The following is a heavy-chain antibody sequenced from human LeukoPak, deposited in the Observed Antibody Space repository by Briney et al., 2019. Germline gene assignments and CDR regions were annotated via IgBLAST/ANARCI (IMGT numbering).Heavy chain of an antibody. CDR3: AREWSYGDYGSMASYLGFYFDY. D-gene: IGHD4-17*01. V-gene: IGHV3-7*01. Sequence: GGSLRLSCAASGFTFSSYWMSWVRQAPGKGLEWVANIKQDGSEKYYVDSVKGRFTISRDNAKNSLYLQMNSLRAEDTAVYYCAREWSYGDYGSMASYLGFYFDYWGQGTLVTVSS. CDR2: IKQDGSEK. CDR1: GFTFSSYW. J-gene: IGHJ4*02.